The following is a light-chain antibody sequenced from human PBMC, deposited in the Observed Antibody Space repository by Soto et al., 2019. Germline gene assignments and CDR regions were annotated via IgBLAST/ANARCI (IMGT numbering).Light chain of an antibody. V-gene: IGKV4-1*01. J-gene: IGKJ3*01. CDR1: QSVLYSSNNKNY. CDR3: QQYYSTPFT. CDR2: WAS. Sequence: DIVMTQSPDSLAVSLGERATINCKSSQSVLYSSNNKNYLAWYQQKPGKPPKLLIYWASTRESGVPDRFSGSGSWTYFTLTISSLQDEDVAVYYCQQYYSTPFTFGPGTKVDIK.